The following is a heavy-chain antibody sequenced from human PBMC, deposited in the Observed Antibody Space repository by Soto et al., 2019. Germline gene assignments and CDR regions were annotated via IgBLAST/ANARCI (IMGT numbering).Heavy chain of an antibody. V-gene: IGHV2-5*02. CDR2: IYWDGNK. J-gene: IGHJ4*02. Sequence: QITLKESGPTLVKPTQTLTLTCPFSGFSLSTSGVSVAWIRQPPGKALEWLALIYWDGNKRYSPSLESRLTITKDTSKNQVVLTMTYMDPVDTATYYCAHRHGSSGSYYFDYWGPGTLVTVSS. D-gene: IGHD3-10*01. CDR3: AHRHGSSGSYYFDY. CDR1: GFSLSTSGVS.